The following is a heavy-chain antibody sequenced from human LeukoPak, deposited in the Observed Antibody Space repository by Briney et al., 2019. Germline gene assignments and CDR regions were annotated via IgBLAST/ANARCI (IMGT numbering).Heavy chain of an antibody. CDR2: INPNNNAA. J-gene: IGHJ4*02. D-gene: IGHD6-13*01. V-gene: IGHV1-46*01. CDR3: AREHSDSALDY. Sequence: GASVKVSCKGSGYTFSSKYLHWVRQAPGHGLEWMGIINPNNNAATYAQKFKGRVTMTADISANTVYMEVSSLRSEDTAVYFCAREHSDSALDYWSQGTLVTVSS. CDR1: GYTFSSKY.